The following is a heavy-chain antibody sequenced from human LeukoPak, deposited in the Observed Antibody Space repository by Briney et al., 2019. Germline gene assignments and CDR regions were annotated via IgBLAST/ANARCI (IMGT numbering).Heavy chain of an antibody. D-gene: IGHD3-3*02. J-gene: IGHJ3*01. CDR1: GGSCSDYP. Sequence: ASVKVSCKASGGSCSDYPINWVRQAPGQGLEWLGGIIPKYSASNYAQAFQGRVTITADESTNTVYMEMSGLRPDDTAVYYCVRPDRIFGVPAAFDAWGQGTLVAVSS. CDR3: VRPDRIFGVPAAFDA. CDR2: IIPKYSAS. V-gene: IGHV1-69*13.